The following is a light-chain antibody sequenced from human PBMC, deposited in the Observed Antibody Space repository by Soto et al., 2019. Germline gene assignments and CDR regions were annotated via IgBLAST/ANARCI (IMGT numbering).Light chain of an antibody. CDR3: QQYNNWPPGWT. CDR2: GAS. V-gene: IGKV3-15*01. J-gene: IGKJ1*01. Sequence: EIVMTQSPATLSVSPGERATLSCRASQSVSSNLAWYQQKPGQAPRLLIYGASTRATGIPARFSGGGSGTAFTLTISSLQSEDFAVYYCQQYNNWPPGWTFGQGTKVEIK. CDR1: QSVSSN.